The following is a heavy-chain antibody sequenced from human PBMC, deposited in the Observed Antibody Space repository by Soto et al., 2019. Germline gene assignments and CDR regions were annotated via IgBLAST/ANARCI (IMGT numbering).Heavy chain of an antibody. Sequence: QVQLVQSGSEVKKPGASVRVSCRTSGYTFAANYIHWVRQAPGKGLEWMGWINPKSDETKFSQKSQGRVALTKATTSNTVHLDVANLRSGDTAVYYCARWTSRGCYDSWGQGTLITASS. D-gene: IGHD3-16*01. V-gene: IGHV1-2*02. CDR2: INPKSDET. CDR1: GYTFAANY. J-gene: IGHJ4*02. CDR3: ARWTSRGCYDS.